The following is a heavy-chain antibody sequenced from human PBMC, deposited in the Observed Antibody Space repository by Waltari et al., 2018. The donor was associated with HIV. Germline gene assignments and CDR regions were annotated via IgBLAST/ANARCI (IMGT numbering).Heavy chain of an antibody. CDR1: GFTVEYNA. CDR3: AKAGYDSSGYSDY. J-gene: IGHJ4*02. CDR2: ICWNTGSI. Sequence: EVQLVESGGGLVQPGRSLRHSWAASGFTVEYNAMHWSRKAPGKGLECVSGICWNTGSIGYADSVKGRFTISRDNAKNSLYLQMNSLRAEDTALYYCAKAGYDSSGYSDYWGQGTLVTVSS. D-gene: IGHD3-22*01. V-gene: IGHV3-9*01.